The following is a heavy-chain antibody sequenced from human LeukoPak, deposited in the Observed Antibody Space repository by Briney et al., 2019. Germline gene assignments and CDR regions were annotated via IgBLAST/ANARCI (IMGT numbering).Heavy chain of an antibody. J-gene: IGHJ5*02. CDR3: AKSPIAAGLYDWFDP. CDR1: GFTFSSYV. Sequence: GGSLRLSCAASGFTFSSYVMSWVRQAPGKGLEWVSAISGSGGSTYYADSVKGRFTISRDNSKNTLYLQMNSLRAEDTAVYYCAKSPIAAGLYDWFDPWGQGTLVTVSS. D-gene: IGHD6-13*01. CDR2: ISGSGGST. V-gene: IGHV3-23*01.